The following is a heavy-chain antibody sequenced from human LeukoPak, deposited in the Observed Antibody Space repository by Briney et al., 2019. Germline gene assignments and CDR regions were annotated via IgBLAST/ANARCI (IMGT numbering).Heavy chain of an antibody. D-gene: IGHD3-10*01. CDR3: AKDIRFGESTNDAFDI. Sequence: GGSLRLSCAASGFTFDDYAMHWVRQAPGKGLEWVSGISWNSGSIGYADSVKGRFTISRDNAKNSLYLQMNSLRAEDTALYYCAKDIRFGESTNDAFDIWGQGTMVTVSS. V-gene: IGHV3-9*01. J-gene: IGHJ3*02. CDR1: GFTFDDYA. CDR2: ISWNSGSI.